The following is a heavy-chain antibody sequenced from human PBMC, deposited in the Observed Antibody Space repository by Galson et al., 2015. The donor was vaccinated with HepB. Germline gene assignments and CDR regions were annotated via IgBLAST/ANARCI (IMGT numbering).Heavy chain of an antibody. CDR3: ARGRSYSSGWYNYYYYMDV. V-gene: IGHV6-1*01. D-gene: IGHD6-19*01. CDR2: TYYRSKWYN. J-gene: IGHJ6*03. Sequence: CAISGDSVSSNSAAWNWIRQSPSRGLEWLGRTYYRSKWYNDYAVSVKSRITINPDTSKNQFSPQLNSVTPEDTAVYYCARGRSYSSGWYNYYYYMDVWGKGTTVTVSS. CDR1: GDSVSSNSAA.